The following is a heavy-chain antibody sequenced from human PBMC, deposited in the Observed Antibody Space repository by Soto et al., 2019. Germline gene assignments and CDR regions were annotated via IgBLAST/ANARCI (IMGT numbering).Heavy chain of an antibody. CDR2: IYRTGST. CDR3: ASRDPETSVDY. CDR1: GGSFTSNNW. D-gene: IGHD1-26*01. Sequence: QVQLQESGPGLVKPSGTLSLTCAVSGGSFTSNNWWTWVRQPPGQGLAWIGEIYRTGSTNYNPSLKSRATISLNKTENQLSHKVTSLTAADTAVYYFASRDPETSVDYWGQGTLVTVSS. J-gene: IGHJ4*02. V-gene: IGHV4-4*02.